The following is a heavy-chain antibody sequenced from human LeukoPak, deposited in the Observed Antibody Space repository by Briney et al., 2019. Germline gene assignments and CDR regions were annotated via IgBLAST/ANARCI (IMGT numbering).Heavy chain of an antibody. V-gene: IGHV3-30*18. D-gene: IGHD4-17*01. CDR3: AKLTPAYGDYSFDY. J-gene: IGHJ4*02. CDR1: GFTFSSYG. CDR2: ISYDGGNK. Sequence: GGSLRLSCAASGFTFSSYGMHWVRQAPGKGLEWVAVISYDGGNKYYADSVKGRFTISRDNSKNTLYLQMNSLRAEDTAVYYCAKLTPAYGDYSFDYWGQGTLVTVSS.